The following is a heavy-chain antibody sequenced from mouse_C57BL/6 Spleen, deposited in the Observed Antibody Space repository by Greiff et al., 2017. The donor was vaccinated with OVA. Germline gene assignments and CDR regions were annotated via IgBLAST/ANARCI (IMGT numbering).Heavy chain of an antibody. CDR3: ARGWPFAY. V-gene: IGHV3-6*01. D-gene: IGHD2-3*01. J-gene: IGHJ3*01. Sequence: DVQLQESGPGLVKPSQSLSLTCSVTGYSITSGYYWNWIRQFPGNKLEWMGYISYDGSNNYNPSLKNRISITRDTSKNQFFLKLNSVTTEDTATYYCARGWPFAYWGQGTLVTVSA. CDR1: GYSITSGYY. CDR2: ISYDGSN.